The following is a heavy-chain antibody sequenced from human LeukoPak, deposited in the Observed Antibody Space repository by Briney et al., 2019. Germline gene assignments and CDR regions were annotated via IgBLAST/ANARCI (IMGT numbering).Heavy chain of an antibody. J-gene: IGHJ6*02. CDR2: IWYDGSNK. D-gene: IGHD2-2*02. Sequence: PGGSLRLSCAASGLTGSHNYVSWVRQAPGKGLEWVAVIWYDGSNKYYADSVKGRFTISRDNSKNTLYLQMNSLRAEDTAVYYCARRSRYCSSTSCYRSVDTAMVNYYYYGMDVWGQGTTVTVSS. CDR3: ARRSRYCSSTSCYRSVDTAMVNYYYYGMDV. CDR1: GLTGSHNY. V-gene: IGHV3-33*08.